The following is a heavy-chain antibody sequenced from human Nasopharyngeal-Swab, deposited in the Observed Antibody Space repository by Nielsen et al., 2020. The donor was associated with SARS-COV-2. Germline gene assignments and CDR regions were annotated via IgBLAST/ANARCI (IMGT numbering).Heavy chain of an antibody. J-gene: IGHJ6*03. D-gene: IGHD1-26*01. CDR1: GYTLTELS. V-gene: IGHV1-24*01. Sequence: ASVHASCKVSGYTLTELSMHWVRQAPGKGLEWMGGFDPEDGETIYAQKFQGRVIMTEDTSTHTAYMELSSLRSEDTAVYYCATTLPDGGSYFKGYYCHYMDVWGKGTTVTVSS. CDR3: ATTLPDGGSYFKGYYCHYMDV. CDR2: FDPEDGET.